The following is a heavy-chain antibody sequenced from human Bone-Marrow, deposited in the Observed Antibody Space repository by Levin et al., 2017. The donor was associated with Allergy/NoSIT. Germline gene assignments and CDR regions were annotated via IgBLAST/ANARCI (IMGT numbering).Heavy chain of an antibody. CDR1: GFTFSSYW. J-gene: IGHJ6*02. Sequence: PGESLKISCAASGFTFSSYWMSWVRQAPGKGLEWVANIKQDGSEKYYVDSVKGRFTISRDNAKNSLYLQMNSLRAEDTAVYYCARDLRTDTYYDILTGAPRPPLHYYDYGMDVWGQGTTVTVSS. CDR2: IKQDGSEK. V-gene: IGHV3-7*01. D-gene: IGHD3-9*01. CDR3: ARDLRTDTYYDILTGAPRPPLHYYDYGMDV.